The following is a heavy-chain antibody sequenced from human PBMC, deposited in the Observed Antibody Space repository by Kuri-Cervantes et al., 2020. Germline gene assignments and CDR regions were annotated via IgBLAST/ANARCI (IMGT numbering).Heavy chain of an antibody. J-gene: IGHJ4*02. CDR2: INAGNGDT. V-gene: IGHV1-3*01. D-gene: IGHD3-10*01. CDR1: GYTFTSYA. CDR3: ASPYIFRGAMYRGFDY. Sequence: ASVKVSCKASGYTFTSYAIHWVRQAPGQRLEWMGWINAGNGDTKYSQNLQGRVTFTRDTSASTAYMDLSSLRPEDTAVYYCASPYIFRGAMYRGFDYWGQGTLVTVSS.